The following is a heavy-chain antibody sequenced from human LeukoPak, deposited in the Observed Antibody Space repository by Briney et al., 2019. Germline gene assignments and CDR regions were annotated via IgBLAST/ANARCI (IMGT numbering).Heavy chain of an antibody. CDR3: AKDKGDLRDY. J-gene: IGHJ4*02. CDR2: ISYDGSNK. D-gene: IGHD3-16*01. CDR1: GFTFSSYG. V-gene: IGHV3-30*18. Sequence: GRSLRLSCAASGFTFSSYGMHWVRQAPGKGLEWVAVISYDGSNKYYADSVKGRFTISRDNSKNTLYLQMNSLRAEDTAVYYCAKDKGDLRDYWGQGTLVTVSS.